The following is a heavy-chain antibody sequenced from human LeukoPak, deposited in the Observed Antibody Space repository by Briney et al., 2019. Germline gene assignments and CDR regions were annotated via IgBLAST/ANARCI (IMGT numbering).Heavy chain of an antibody. Sequence: GGSLRLSCAASGFTFSSYAMSWVRQAPGKGLEWVSAISGSGGSTYYADSVKGRFTISRDNSKNTLYLQMNSLRAEDTAVYYCAKDSQYSSGWYGRYYYYGMDVWGQGTTVTVSS. CDR1: GFTFSSYA. J-gene: IGHJ6*02. V-gene: IGHV3-23*01. CDR2: ISGSGGST. CDR3: AKDSQYSSGWYGRYYYYGMDV. D-gene: IGHD6-19*01.